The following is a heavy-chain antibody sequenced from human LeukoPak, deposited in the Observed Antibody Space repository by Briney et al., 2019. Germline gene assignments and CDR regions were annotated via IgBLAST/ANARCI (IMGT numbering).Heavy chain of an antibody. J-gene: IGHJ6*02. CDR1: GFTFSSYG. CDR3: ARDGGYSGYGSYCYYYGMDV. V-gene: IGHV3-33*01. Sequence: GGSLRLSCAASGFTFSSYGMHWVRQAPGKGLEWVAVIWYDGSNKYYADSVKGRFTISRDNSKNTLYLQMNSLRAEDTAVYYCARDGGYSGYGSYCYYYGMDVWGRGTTVTVSS. CDR2: IWYDGSNK. D-gene: IGHD5-12*01.